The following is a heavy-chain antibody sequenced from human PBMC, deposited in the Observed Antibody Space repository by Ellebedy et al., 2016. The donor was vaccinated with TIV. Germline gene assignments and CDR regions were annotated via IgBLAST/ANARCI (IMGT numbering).Heavy chain of an antibody. CDR2: ISSEGSTT. CDR1: GFTFSSYW. CDR3: ARAVGGVGST. D-gene: IGHD1-26*01. J-gene: IGHJ4*02. Sequence: GGSLRLXCAASGFTFSSYWMHWVRQAPGEGLVWVSRISSEGSTTTYADSARGQFTISRDNAKNTLYLQMNSLRAEDTAVYYCARAVGGVGSTWGQGTLVTVSS. V-gene: IGHV3-74*03.